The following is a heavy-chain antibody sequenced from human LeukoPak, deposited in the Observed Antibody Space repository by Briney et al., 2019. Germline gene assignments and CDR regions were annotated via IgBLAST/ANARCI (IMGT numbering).Heavy chain of an antibody. CDR3: TRDACSGGSCYPDY. CDR2: VNHSGST. J-gene: IGHJ4*02. D-gene: IGHD2-15*01. Sequence: MPSETLSLTCAVYGGSFSGYYWSWLRQPPGKGLEWVGEVNHSGSTNYDPSLKSRVTMSVDMSKSQFSVKRSSGTAADAAVYYCTRDACSGGSCYPDYWGQGTLVTVSS. CDR1: GGSFSGYY. V-gene: IGHV4-34*01.